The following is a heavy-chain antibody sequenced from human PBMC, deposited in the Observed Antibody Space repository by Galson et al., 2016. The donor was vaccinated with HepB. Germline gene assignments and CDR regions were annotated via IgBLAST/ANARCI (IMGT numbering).Heavy chain of an antibody. V-gene: IGHV1-2*02. J-gene: IGHJ4*02. CDR1: GYTFSGYY. D-gene: IGHD2-15*01. Sequence: SVKVSCKASGYTFSGYYIHWVRQAPGQGLEWMGWINPNSGATVYAQKFQGRVTMTRDTSISTAYMELSRLRSDDTAVYYCARDMLRVVAAYFAYWGQGTLVTVSS. CDR3: ARDMLRVVAAYFAY. CDR2: INPNSGAT.